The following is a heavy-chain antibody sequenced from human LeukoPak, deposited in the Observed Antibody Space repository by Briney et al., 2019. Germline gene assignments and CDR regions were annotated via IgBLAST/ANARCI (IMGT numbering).Heavy chain of an antibody. D-gene: IGHD5-18*01. J-gene: IGHJ4*02. CDR2: ISYDGPNK. CDR3: AKEKLPSGYSFLTDY. Sequence: GGSLRLSCAASGFTFSSYGMHWVRQAPGKGLEWVAVISYDGPNKYYADSVKGRFTIFRDDSKSTLYLQMNSPRAEDTAVYYCAKEKLPSGYSFLTDYWGQGTLVTVSS. CDR1: GFTFSSYG. V-gene: IGHV3-30*18.